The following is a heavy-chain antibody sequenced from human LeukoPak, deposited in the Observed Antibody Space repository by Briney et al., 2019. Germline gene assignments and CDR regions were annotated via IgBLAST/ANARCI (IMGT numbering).Heavy chain of an antibody. V-gene: IGHV4-34*01. CDR1: GGSFSGYY. Sequence: PSETLSLTXAVYGGSFSGYYWSWIRQTPGKGLEWIGEINHSGSTNDNPSLKSRVTISVDTSKDQFSLKLSSVTAADTAVYYCASRYYYDSSGYYTILFDYFDYWGQGTLVTVSS. D-gene: IGHD3-22*01. J-gene: IGHJ4*02. CDR3: ASRYYYDSSGYYTILFDYFDY. CDR2: INHSGST.